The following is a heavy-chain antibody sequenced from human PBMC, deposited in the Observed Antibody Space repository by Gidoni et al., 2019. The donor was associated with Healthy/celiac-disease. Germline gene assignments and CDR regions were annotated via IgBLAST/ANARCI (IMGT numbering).Heavy chain of an antibody. Sequence: QVQLVESGGGVVQPGRSLRISCAASGLTLSSYGMHWVRQAPGKGLEWVAVICDDGSNKYYADSVKGRFTISRDNSKNPLYLQMNSLRAEDTAVYYCARADQPEYSSGWYFDFWGQGTLVTVSS. D-gene: IGHD6-19*01. CDR3: ARADQPEYSSGWYFDF. V-gene: IGHV3-33*08. CDR2: ICDDGSNK. CDR1: GLTLSSYG. J-gene: IGHJ4*02.